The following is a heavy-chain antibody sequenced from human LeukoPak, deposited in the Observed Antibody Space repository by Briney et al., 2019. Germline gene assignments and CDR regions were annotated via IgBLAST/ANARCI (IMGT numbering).Heavy chain of an antibody. CDR3: ARERVGATLFLGDAFDI. J-gene: IGHJ3*02. CDR2: IKQDGSEK. CDR1: GFTFSSYW. D-gene: IGHD1-26*01. V-gene: IGHV3-7*01. Sequence: GGSLRLSCAASGFTFSSYWMSWVRQAPGKGLEWVANIKQDGSEKYYVDSVKGRFTISRDNAKNSLYLQMNSLRAEDTAVYYCARERVGATLFLGDAFDIWGQGTMVTVSS.